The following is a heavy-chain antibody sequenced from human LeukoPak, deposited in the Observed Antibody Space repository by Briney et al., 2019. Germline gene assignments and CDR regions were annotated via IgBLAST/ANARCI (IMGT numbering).Heavy chain of an antibody. CDR3: ATDRNSGKYYDY. V-gene: IGHV3-33*01. Sequence: GGSLRLSCAASGFTFSSYGMHWVRQAPGKGLEWVAVIYYDGSNQYYADSVKGRFTVSRDDAKNTLYLQMDSLRAEDTAVYYCATDRNSGKYYDYWGQGTLVTVSS. J-gene: IGHJ4*02. CDR1: GFTFSSYG. CDR2: IYYDGSNQ. D-gene: IGHD1-26*01.